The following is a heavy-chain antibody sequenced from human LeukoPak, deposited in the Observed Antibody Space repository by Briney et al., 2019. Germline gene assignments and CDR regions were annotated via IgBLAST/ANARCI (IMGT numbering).Heavy chain of an antibody. D-gene: IGHD6-13*01. Sequence: GASVKVSCKASGYTFSGYYMHWVRQAPGQGLEWMGWINPNSGGTKYAQKFQGRVTMTRDTSISTAYMELSRLRSDDTAVYYCARVYSSSGSPTYYGMDVWGQGTTVTVSS. CDR1: GYTFSGYY. J-gene: IGHJ6*02. CDR3: ARVYSSSGSPTYYGMDV. CDR2: INPNSGGT. V-gene: IGHV1-2*02.